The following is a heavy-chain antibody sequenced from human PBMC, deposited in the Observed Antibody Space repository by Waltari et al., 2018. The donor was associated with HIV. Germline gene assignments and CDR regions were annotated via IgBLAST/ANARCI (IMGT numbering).Heavy chain of an antibody. D-gene: IGHD3-10*01. V-gene: IGHV4-34*02. CDR1: AGSFRNNF. J-gene: IGHJ4*02. CDR3: ARVFGGGHFDS. CDR2: IKQSGNT. Sequence: VQLQQWGAGLLKPSETLSLTCAVYAGSFRNNFWSWIRHLPGKGLEWIGEIKQSGNTSYNPSLKSRVITSVDTSKKQFSLKLSVVTAADTAMYYCARVFGGGHFDSWGQGTLLIVSS.